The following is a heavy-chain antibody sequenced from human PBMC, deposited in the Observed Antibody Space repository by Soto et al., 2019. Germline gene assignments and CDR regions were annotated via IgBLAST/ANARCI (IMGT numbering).Heavy chain of an antibody. CDR2: ISGSGGST. J-gene: IGHJ4*02. V-gene: IGHV3-23*01. CDR3: AKGDYYDSSGSPFDY. Sequence: PGGSLRLSCAASGFTFSSYAMSWVRQAPGKGLEWVSAISGSGGSTYYADSVKGRFTISRDNSKNTLYLQMNSLRAEDTAVYYCAKGDYYDSSGSPFDYWGQGTLVTVSS. D-gene: IGHD3-22*01. CDR1: GFTFSSYA.